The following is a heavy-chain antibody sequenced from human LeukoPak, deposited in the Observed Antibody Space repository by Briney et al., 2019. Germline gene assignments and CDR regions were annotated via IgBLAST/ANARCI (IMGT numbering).Heavy chain of an antibody. CDR3: ARTSIYYDSSGYRS. Sequence: PLETLSLTCAVSGYSISSGYYWGWIRQPPGKGLEWIGEINHSGSTNYNPSLKSRVTISVDTSKNQFSLKLSSVTAADTAVYYCARTSIYYDSSGYRSWGQGTLVTVSS. J-gene: IGHJ5*02. CDR1: GYSISSGYY. CDR2: INHSGST. D-gene: IGHD3-22*01. V-gene: IGHV4-38-2*01.